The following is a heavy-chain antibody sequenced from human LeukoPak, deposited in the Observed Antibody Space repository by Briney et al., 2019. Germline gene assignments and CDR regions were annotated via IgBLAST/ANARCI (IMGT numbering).Heavy chain of an antibody. D-gene: IGHD3-10*01. CDR3: ARDITMFQGIIGYYYGMDV. CDR2: ISRSSSCT. CDR1: GFTFSSYS. Sequence: GGSLRLSCAASGFTFSSYSMNWVRQAPGKGLEWVSSISRSSSCTYYADSVKGRFTISRDNAKNTLYLQMNSLRAEDTAVYYCARDITMFQGIIGYYYGMDVWGQGATVTVSS. V-gene: IGHV3-21*01. J-gene: IGHJ6*02.